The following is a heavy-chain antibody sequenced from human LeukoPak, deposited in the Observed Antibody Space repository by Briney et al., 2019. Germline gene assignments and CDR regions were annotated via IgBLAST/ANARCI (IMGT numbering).Heavy chain of an antibody. J-gene: IGHJ4*02. D-gene: IGHD2-8*01. CDR1: GFTFSSDW. V-gene: IGHV3-7*01. Sequence: GGSLRLSCAASGFTFSSDWMIWVRQAPGKGLEWVANIKPDEGEKYYVDSVKGRFTISRDNAKNSLYLQMNSLRAEDTAVYYCARVGATNDLFDYWGQGTLVTVSS. CDR3: ARVGATNDLFDY. CDR2: IKPDEGEK.